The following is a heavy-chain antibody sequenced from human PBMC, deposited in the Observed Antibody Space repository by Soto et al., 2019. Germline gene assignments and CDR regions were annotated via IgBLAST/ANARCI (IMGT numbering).Heavy chain of an antibody. CDR1: GGSMSSYY. J-gene: IGHJ5*02. CDR3: ASIYDSSGYYYGNNWFEP. Sequence: SETLSLTCTVSGGSMSSYYWSWFRRPPGKGLEWIGYIYYSGSTYYNPSLKSRVTISVDTSKNQFSLKLSSVTAADTAVYYCASIYDSSGYYYGNNWFEPWGQGTLVTVSS. CDR2: IYYSGST. V-gene: IGHV4-59*12. D-gene: IGHD3-22*01.